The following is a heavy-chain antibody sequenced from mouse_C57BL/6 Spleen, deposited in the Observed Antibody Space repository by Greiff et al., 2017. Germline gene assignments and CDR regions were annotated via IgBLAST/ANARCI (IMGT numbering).Heavy chain of an antibody. J-gene: IGHJ3*01. Sequence: EVHLVESGPELVKPGASVKMSCKASGYTFTDYNMHWVKQSHGKSLEWIGYINPNNGGTSYNQKFKGKATLTVNKSSSTAYMELRSLTSEDSAVYYCARDYGNYVAWFAYWGQGTLVTVSA. CDR2: INPNNGGT. CDR3: ARDYGNYVAWFAY. CDR1: GYTFTDYN. V-gene: IGHV1-22*01. D-gene: IGHD2-1*01.